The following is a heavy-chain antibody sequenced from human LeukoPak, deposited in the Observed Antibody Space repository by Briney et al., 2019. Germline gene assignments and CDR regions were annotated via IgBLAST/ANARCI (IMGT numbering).Heavy chain of an antibody. J-gene: IGHJ4*02. D-gene: IGHD3-3*01. CDR3: ARMQGASGYYTDY. CDR1: GYTFNGYY. Sequence: ASVTVSCKASGYTFNGYYLHWVRQAPGQGLEWMGWINPKSGGTHYEQKFQGRVTMTRDTSISTAYMELSRLRSDDTAVYYCARMQGASGYYTDYWGQGTLVTVSS. V-gene: IGHV1-2*02. CDR2: INPKSGGT.